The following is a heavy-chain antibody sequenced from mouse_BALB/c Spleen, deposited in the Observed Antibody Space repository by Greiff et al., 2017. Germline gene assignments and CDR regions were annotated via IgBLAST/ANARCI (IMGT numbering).Heavy chain of an antibody. CDR1: GFTFSSFG. J-gene: IGHJ4*01. D-gene: IGHD2-14*01. CDR3: ARNAYYRYDGAMDY. CDR2: ISSGSSTI. V-gene: IGHV5-17*02. Sequence: EVQLQQSGGGLVQPGGSRKLSCAASGFTFSSFGMHWVRQAPEKGLEWVAYISSGSSTIYYADTVKGRFTISRDNPKNTLFLQMTSLRSEDTAMYYCARNAYYRYDGAMDYWGQGTSVTVSS.